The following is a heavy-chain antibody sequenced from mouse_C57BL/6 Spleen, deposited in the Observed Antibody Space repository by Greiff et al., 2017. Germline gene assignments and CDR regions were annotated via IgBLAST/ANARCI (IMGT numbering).Heavy chain of an antibody. CDR2: INPSSGYT. CDR3: ARRTAVVAPYWCFDV. CDR1: GYTFTSYW. D-gene: IGHD1-1*01. J-gene: IGHJ1*03. V-gene: IGHV1-7*01. Sequence: QVQLKESGAELAKPGASVKLSCKASGYTFTSYWMHWVKQRPGQGLEWIGYINPSSGYTKYNQKFKDKATLTADKSSSTAYMQLSSLSYEDSAVYYCARRTAVVAPYWCFDVWGTGTPVTVSS.